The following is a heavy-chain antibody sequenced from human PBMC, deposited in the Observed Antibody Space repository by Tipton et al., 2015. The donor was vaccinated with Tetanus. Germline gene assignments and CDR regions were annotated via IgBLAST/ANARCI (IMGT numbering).Heavy chain of an antibody. D-gene: IGHD3-16*01. CDR3: ARDQGGGRVARLNWFGP. Sequence: TLSLTCSVSGASIKNSPYFWNWIRHSPGKGLEWIGYIYYSGSTFYNPSLKSRVTISVDTSKNQFSLRLSSVTAADTAVYYCARDQGGGRVARLNWFGPWGQGTLVTVSS. J-gene: IGHJ5*02. CDR2: IYYSGST. V-gene: IGHV4-31*03. CDR1: GASIKNSPYF.